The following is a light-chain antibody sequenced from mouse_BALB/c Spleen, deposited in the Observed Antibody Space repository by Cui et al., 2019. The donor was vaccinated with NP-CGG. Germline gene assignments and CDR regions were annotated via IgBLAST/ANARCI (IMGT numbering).Light chain of an antibody. Sequence: QAVVTQESALTTSPGETVTLTCRSSTGAVTTRNYANWVQEKPDHLFTGLIGGTNNRVPGVPARFSGSLIGDKAARTITGAQTEDEAIYFCALWYSNHWVFGGGTKLTVL. CDR2: GTN. J-gene: IGLJ1*01. CDR1: TGAVTTRNY. CDR3: ALWYSNHWV. V-gene: IGLV1*01.